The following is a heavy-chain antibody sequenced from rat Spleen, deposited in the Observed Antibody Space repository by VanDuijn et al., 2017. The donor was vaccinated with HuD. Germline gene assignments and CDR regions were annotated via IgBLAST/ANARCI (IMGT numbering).Heavy chain of an antibody. CDR1: GFSLTSYD. Sequence: QVQLKESGPGLVQPSQTLSLTCTVSGFSLTSYDMHWVRQPPGKGLEWMGVIWGNGNTHYNSALKSRLSISRDTSKSQVFLKMNSLQTEDTAIYFCTRGGYYSSYIYDVMDAWGQGASVTVSS. V-gene: IGHV2-13*01. CDR2: IWGNGNT. CDR3: TRGGYYSSYIYDVMDA. D-gene: IGHD1-2*01. J-gene: IGHJ4*01.